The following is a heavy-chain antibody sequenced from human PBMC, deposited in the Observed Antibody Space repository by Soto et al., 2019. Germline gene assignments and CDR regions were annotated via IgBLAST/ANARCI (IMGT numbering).Heavy chain of an antibody. CDR1: GGTFSSYT. Sequence: QVQLVQSGAEVKKPGSSVKVSCKASGGTFSSYTINWVRQAPGQGLEWMGRIIPILNISNFAQRVQGRVTITADKFMTAAYMELSSLRSEDTAVYYCATSFDIDYIPGFQYYYYMDVWGKGTTVTVSS. CDR2: IIPILNIS. CDR3: ATSFDIDYIPGFQYYYYMDV. V-gene: IGHV1-69*02. D-gene: IGHD4-4*01. J-gene: IGHJ6*03.